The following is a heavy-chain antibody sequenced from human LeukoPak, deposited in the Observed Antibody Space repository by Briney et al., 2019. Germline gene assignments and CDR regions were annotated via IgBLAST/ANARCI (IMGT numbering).Heavy chain of an antibody. D-gene: IGHD2-15*01. CDR1: GFTFSSYG. J-gene: IGHJ4*02. CDR2: ISYDGSNK. CDR3: ASLGYCSGGSCYARRDY. V-gene: IGHV3-30*03. Sequence: GRSLRLSCAASGFTFSSYGMHWVRQAPGKGLEWVAVISYDGSNKYYADSVKGRFTISRDNSKNTLYLQMNSLRAEDTALYYCASLGYCSGGSCYARRDYWGQGTLVTVSS.